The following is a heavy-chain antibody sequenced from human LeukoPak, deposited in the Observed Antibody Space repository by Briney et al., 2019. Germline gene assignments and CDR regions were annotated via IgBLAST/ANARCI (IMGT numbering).Heavy chain of an antibody. D-gene: IGHD1-26*01. V-gene: IGHV4-39*07. Sequence: SETLSLTCTVSGGSISSSSYYWGWIRQPPGKGLEWIGSIYYSGSTYYNPSLKSRVTMSVDTSNNKFSLQLRSVTAADTATYYCARDPFRSSFDSWGQGIVVTVSS. J-gene: IGHJ4*02. CDR3: ARDPFRSSFDS. CDR2: IYYSGST. CDR1: GGSISSSSYY.